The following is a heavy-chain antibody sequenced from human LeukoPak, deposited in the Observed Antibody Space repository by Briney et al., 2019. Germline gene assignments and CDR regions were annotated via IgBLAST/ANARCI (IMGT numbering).Heavy chain of an antibody. V-gene: IGHV1-69-2*01. CDR2: VDPEDGET. D-gene: IGHD4-17*01. Sequence: GASVKVSCKVSGYTFTDYYMHWVQQAPGKGLEWMGLVDPEDGETIYAEKFQGRVTITADTSTDTAYMELSSLRSEDTAVYYCATGLGDFWNFDYWAREPWSPSPQ. J-gene: IGHJ4*02. CDR3: ATGLGDFWNFDY. CDR1: GYTFTDYY.